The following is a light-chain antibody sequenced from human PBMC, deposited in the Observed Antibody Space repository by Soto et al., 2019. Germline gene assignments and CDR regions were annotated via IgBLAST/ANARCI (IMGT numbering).Light chain of an antibody. CDR2: GNS. V-gene: IGLV1-40*01. J-gene: IGLJ2*01. CDR1: SSNIGAGYD. CDR3: QSYDRSLSVV. Sequence: QSVLTQPPSVSGAPGQRVTISCTGSSSNIGAGYDVHWYQQLPGTAPKLLIYGNSNRPSGVPDRFSGSKSGTSASLAITGLQAEDEADYYCQSYDRSLSVVFGGGTKDTVL.